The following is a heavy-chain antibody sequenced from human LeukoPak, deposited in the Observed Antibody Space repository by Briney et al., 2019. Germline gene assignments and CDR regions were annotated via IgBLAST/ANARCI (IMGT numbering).Heavy chain of an antibody. CDR1: GFTFSSYD. CDR3: ARAAVSAAGKEYFDY. Sequence: GGSLRLSCAASGFTFSSYDMHWVRQATGKGLEWVSAIGTAGDTYYPGSVKGRFTISRENAKNSLYLQVNSLRAGDTAVYYCARAAVSAAGKEYFDYWGQGTLVTVSS. CDR2: IGTAGDT. V-gene: IGHV3-13*01. D-gene: IGHD6-13*01. J-gene: IGHJ4*02.